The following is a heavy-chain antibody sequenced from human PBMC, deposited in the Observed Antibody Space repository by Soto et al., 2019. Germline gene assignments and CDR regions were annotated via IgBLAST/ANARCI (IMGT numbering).Heavy chain of an antibody. D-gene: IGHD3-10*01. CDR3: AHRQTRGYYFDY. CDR1: GASITTTGVG. V-gene: IGHV2-5*02. Sequence: QITLKESGATLVRPPQTLTLTRTFSGASITTTGVGVACIRQPPGKALEGLALIYWDDDKPYSPSLRRRLTITKDTSKSQVVLKMTSIDPVDAGTYYCAHRQTRGYYFDYWGQGTLVTVSS. J-gene: IGHJ4*02. CDR2: IYWDDDK.